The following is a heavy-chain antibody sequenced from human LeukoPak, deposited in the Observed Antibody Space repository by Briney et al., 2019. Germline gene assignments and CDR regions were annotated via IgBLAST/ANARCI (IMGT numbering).Heavy chain of an antibody. V-gene: IGHV1-69*13. J-gene: IGHJ4*02. Sequence: GASVKVSCKASGGTFNNFGINWVRQAPGQGFDWMGGVSPIFGAANYAQRFQGRITITADESTNTAFMEMSSLRSEDTAVYYCATLRLGQLSFDFWGQGTLVTVSS. CDR2: VSPIFGAA. CDR1: GGTFNNFG. CDR3: ATLRLGQLSFDF. D-gene: IGHD3-16*02.